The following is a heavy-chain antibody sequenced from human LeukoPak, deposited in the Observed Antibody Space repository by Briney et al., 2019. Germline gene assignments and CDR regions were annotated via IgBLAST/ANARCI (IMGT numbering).Heavy chain of an antibody. J-gene: IGHJ6*02. CDR3: AREGYCSSTSCWDYYYYDMDV. CDR1: GYTFTSYG. D-gene: IGHD2-2*01. Sequence: ASVKVSCKASGYTFTSYGISWVRQAPGQGLEWMGWISAYNGNTNYAQKLQGRVTTTTDTSTSTAYMELRSLRSDDTAVYYCAREGYCSSTSCWDYYYYDMDVWGQGTTVTVSS. V-gene: IGHV1-18*01. CDR2: ISAYNGNT.